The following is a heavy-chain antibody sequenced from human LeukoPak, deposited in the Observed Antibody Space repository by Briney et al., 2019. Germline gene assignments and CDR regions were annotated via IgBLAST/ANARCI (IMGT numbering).Heavy chain of an antibody. CDR2: ISGSCGST. J-gene: IGHJ6*02. V-gene: IGHV3-23*01. D-gene: IGHD3-10*01. CDR3: AKAHGSGSSYYYYYGMDV. CDR1: GFTFSTYA. Sequence: GGSLRLSCAASGFTFSTYAMSWVRQAPGKGLEWVSAISGSCGSTYYADSVKGRFTISRDNSKNTLYLQMNSLRGDDTAVYYCAKAHGSGSSYYYYYGMDVWGQGTTVTVSS.